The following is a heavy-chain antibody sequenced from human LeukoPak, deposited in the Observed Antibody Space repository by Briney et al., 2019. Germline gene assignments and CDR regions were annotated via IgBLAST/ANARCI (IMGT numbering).Heavy chain of an antibody. CDR3: ARGDVTMVRGVMMVSDY. CDR1: GGSFSGYY. J-gene: IGHJ4*02. Sequence: SETLSLACAVYGGSFSGYYWSWIRQPPGKGLEWIGEINHSGSTNYNPSLKSRVTISVDTSKNQISLKLSSVTAADTAVYYCARGDVTMVRGVMMVSDYWGQGTLVTVSS. CDR2: INHSGST. D-gene: IGHD3-10*01. V-gene: IGHV4-34*01.